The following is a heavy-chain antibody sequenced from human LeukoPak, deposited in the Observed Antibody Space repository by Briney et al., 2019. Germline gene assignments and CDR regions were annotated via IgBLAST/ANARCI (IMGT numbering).Heavy chain of an antibody. Sequence: ASVKVSCKASGYTFTNYDINWVRQAPGQGLEWMGWISAYNGNTNYAQKFQGRVTITADESTSTAYMELSSLRSEDTAVYYCARGGRDGYNWVDYWGQGTLVTVSS. CDR2: ISAYNGNT. J-gene: IGHJ4*02. V-gene: IGHV1-18*01. CDR1: GYTFTNYD. CDR3: ARGGRDGYNWVDY. D-gene: IGHD5-24*01.